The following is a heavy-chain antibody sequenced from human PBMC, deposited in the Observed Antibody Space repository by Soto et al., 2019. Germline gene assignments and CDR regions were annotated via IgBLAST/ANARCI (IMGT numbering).Heavy chain of an antibody. Sequence: QVQLVESGGGVVQPGGSLRLSCAASGFTFNNYGMHWVRQAPGKGLEWVAGIWHDGSNKYYLESVKGRFTISRDNSKNSLYVEMNSQRVEDTAVYHCAREAGYNGTIGQQLPDCWGRGIMVTVSS. D-gene: IGHD2-2*01. CDR3: AREAGYNGTIGQQLPDC. CDR2: IWHDGSNK. V-gene: IGHV3-33*01. CDR1: GFTFNNYG. J-gene: IGHJ4*02.